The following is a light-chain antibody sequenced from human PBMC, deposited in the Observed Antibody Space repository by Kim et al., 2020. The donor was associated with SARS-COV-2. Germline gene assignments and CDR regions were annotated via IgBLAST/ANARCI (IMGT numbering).Light chain of an antibody. CDR3: NTRDSSGNHL. J-gene: IGLJ3*02. CDR1: IHKNFY. CDR2: ATH. V-gene: IGLV3-19*01. Sequence: SSELTQDPAVSVALGQTVRITCQGHIHKNFYASWYQQKPGQDPVLVIYATHNRPSGVPDRFSGSSSGDSASLNITGAQAEDEADYYCNTRDSSGNHLFSGGTHVTDL.